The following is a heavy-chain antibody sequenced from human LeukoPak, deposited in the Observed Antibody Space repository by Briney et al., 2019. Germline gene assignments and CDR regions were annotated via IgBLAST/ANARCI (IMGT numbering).Heavy chain of an antibody. CDR2: IYYSGST. Sequence: SETLSLTCTVSGGSISSYYWSWIRQPPGKGLEWIGYIYYSGSTSYKPSLKSRVTISLDKSKNQFSLKLYSVTAADTAVYYCARVGKPYYYYMDVWGKGTTVTISS. V-gene: IGHV4-59*12. D-gene: IGHD3-10*01. CDR1: GGSISSYY. CDR3: ARVGKPYYYYMDV. J-gene: IGHJ6*03.